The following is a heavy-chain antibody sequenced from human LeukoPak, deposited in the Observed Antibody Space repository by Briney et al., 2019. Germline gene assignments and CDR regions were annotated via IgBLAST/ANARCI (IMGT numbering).Heavy chain of an antibody. V-gene: IGHV3-23*01. J-gene: IGHJ4*02. CDR1: GFTFSSYA. D-gene: IGHD5-18*01. CDR3: AKAERRIQLWSSDGRGYYFDY. CDR2: ISGSGGST. Sequence: GGSLRLSCAASGFTFSSYAMSWVRQAPGKGLEWVSAISGSGGSTYYADSVKGRFTISRDNSMNTLYLQMNSLRAEDTAVYYCAKAERRIQLWSSDGRGYYFDYWGQGTLVTVSS.